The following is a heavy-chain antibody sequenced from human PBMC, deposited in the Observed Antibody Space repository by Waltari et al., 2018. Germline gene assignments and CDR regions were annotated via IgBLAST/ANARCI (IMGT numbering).Heavy chain of an antibody. CDR3: AKDSRGGNDGGGYGAYFDY. CDR1: GYTFTSYA. D-gene: IGHD3-22*01. Sequence: QVQLVQSGAEVKKPGASVKVSCKASGYTFTSYAMHWVRQAPGQRLEWMGWINAGNGNTKYSQKFQGRVTITRDTSASTAYMELSSLRSDDTAIYFCAKDSRGGNDGGGYGAYFDYWGQGTLVTVSS. J-gene: IGHJ4*02. CDR2: INAGNGNT. V-gene: IGHV1-3*01.